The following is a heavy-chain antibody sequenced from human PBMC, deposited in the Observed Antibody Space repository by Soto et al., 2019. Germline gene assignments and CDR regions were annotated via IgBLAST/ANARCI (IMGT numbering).Heavy chain of an antibody. CDR3: ARTYYYDSSGDYPFDY. J-gene: IGHJ4*02. Sequence: QVQLVQSGAEVKKPGSSVKVSCKASGGTFSSYAISWVRQAPGQGLEWMGGIIPIFGTANYAQKFQGRVTITADESTSTAYMERSRMRSEDTAVYYCARTYYYDSSGDYPFDYWGQGTLVTVSS. V-gene: IGHV1-69*12. D-gene: IGHD3-22*01. CDR1: GGTFSSYA. CDR2: IIPIFGTA.